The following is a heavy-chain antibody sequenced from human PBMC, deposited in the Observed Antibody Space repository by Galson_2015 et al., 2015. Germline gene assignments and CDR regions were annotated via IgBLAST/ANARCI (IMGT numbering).Heavy chain of an antibody. CDR1: GFTFSSYS. CDR3: ARRGAAPPALEYFDY. Sequence: SLRLSCAASGFTFSSYSMNWVRQAPGKGLEWVSSISSSSSYIYYADSVKGRFTISRDNAKNSLYLQMNSLRAEDTAVYYCARRGAAPPALEYFDYWGQGTLVTVSS. CDR2: ISSSSSYI. D-gene: IGHD3-10*01. J-gene: IGHJ4*02. V-gene: IGHV3-21*01.